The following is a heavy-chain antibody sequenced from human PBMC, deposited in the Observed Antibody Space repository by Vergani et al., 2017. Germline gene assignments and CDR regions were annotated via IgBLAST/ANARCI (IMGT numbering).Heavy chain of an antibody. Sequence: EVELVQSGPEMRKPGESLKISCKGSEYSFGNYWIGWVRQMPGKGLEWMGIIYPADSDTRYSPSFQGQVTISADKSISTAFLQWDSLKASDTALYYCARYTINTDSGGQGTLVTVSS. CDR1: EYSFGNYW. CDR2: IYPADSDT. J-gene: IGHJ4*02. D-gene: IGHD5-12*01. V-gene: IGHV5-51*03. CDR3: ARYTINTDS.